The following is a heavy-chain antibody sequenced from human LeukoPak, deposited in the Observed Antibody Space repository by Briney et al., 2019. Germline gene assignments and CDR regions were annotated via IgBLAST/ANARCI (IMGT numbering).Heavy chain of an antibody. CDR2: IYYSGST. D-gene: IGHD3-16*02. J-gene: IGHJ4*02. V-gene: IGHV4-59*01. Sequence: SETLSLTCTVSGGSISSYYWSWIRQPPGKGLEWIGYIYYSGSTNYNPSLKSRVTISVDTSKNQFSLKLSSVTAADTAVYYCARATNYDYVWGSYRLYYFDYWGQGTLVTVSS. CDR1: GGSISSYY. CDR3: ARATNYDYVWGSYRLYYFDY.